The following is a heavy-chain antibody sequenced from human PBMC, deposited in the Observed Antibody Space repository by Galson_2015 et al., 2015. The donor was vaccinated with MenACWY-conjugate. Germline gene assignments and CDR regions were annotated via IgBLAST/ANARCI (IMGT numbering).Heavy chain of an antibody. D-gene: IGHD6-13*01. CDR3: ARKAVWQLVHWFAP. Sequence: SETLSLTCTVSGGSISSSHWSWIRQPPGKGLEWVGSKYNSGSTNYNPSLKSRVTISVDTSKNQFSLKLRSATAADTAVYYCARKAVWQLVHWFAPWGQGTLVTISS. CDR2: KYNSGST. V-gene: IGHV4-59*13. CDR1: GGSISSSH. J-gene: IGHJ5*02.